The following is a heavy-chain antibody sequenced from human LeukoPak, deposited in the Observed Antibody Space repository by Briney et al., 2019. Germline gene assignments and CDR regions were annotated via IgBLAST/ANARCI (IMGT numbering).Heavy chain of an antibody. V-gene: IGHV4-59*01. D-gene: IGHD3-22*01. CDR2: IYYSGST. Sequence: SETLSLTCTVSGGSISRYYWSWIRQSPGKGLQWIGYIYYSGSTNYNPSLKSRVTISVDTSKNQFSLKLNSVTAADTAVYYCARATAHYYDSSGYYNPNNRYFDYWGQGTLVTVSS. CDR3: ARATAHYYDSSGYYNPNNRYFDY. J-gene: IGHJ4*02. CDR1: GGSISRYY.